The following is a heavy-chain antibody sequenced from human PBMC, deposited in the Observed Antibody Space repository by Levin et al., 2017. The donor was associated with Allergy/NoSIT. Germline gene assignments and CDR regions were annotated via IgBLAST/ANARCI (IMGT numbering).Heavy chain of an antibody. D-gene: IGHD3-10*01. Sequence: LSLTCAASGFTFSTYEMNWVRQAPGKGLEWVSYISSGGSTIYYADSVKGRFTISRDNAKNSLYLQMNSLRAEDTAVYYCARSYYYGSGSYDPFDPWGQGTLVTVSS. CDR1: GFTFSTYE. CDR2: ISSGGSTI. J-gene: IGHJ5*02. V-gene: IGHV3-48*03. CDR3: ARSYYYGSGSYDPFDP.